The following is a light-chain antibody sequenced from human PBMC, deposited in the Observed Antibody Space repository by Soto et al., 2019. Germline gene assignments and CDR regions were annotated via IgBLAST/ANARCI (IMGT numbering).Light chain of an antibody. CDR1: SSDVGSSNL. V-gene: IGLV2-23*01. J-gene: IGLJ2*01. CDR2: EGT. Sequence: QSALTQPASVSGSPGQSITISCTGTSSDVGSSNLVSWYQQHPGKAPKLMIYEGTKRPSGVSNRFSGYKSGNTASMTISGLQAEDEADYYCCSYARSSTVVFGGGTQVTV. CDR3: CSYARSSTVV.